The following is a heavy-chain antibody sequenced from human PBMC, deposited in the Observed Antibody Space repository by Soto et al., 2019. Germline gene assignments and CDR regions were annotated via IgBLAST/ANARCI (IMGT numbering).Heavy chain of an antibody. Sequence: QLLESGPGLVKPSETLSLTCTVSGGSISSSSYYWGWIRQPPGKGLEWIGSIYYSGSTYYNPSLKSRVTISVDTSKNQFSLKLSSVTAADTAVYYCARRPADSYYDSSGYYPWGQGTLVTVSS. CDR3: ARRPADSYYDSSGYYP. D-gene: IGHD3-22*01. V-gene: IGHV4-39*01. CDR2: IYYSGST. J-gene: IGHJ4*02. CDR1: GGSISSSSYY.